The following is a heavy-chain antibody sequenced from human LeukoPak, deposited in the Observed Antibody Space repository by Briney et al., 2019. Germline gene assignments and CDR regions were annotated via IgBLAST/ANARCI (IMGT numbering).Heavy chain of an antibody. V-gene: IGHV4-39*01. CDR1: GGSISSSSYY. J-gene: IGHJ3*02. CDR2: IYSGGST. CDR3: ARHSRSGSGGYENAFDI. D-gene: IGHD5-12*01. Sequence: PSETLSLTCTVSGGSISSSSYYWDWIRQSPGKGLECIGNIYSGGSTYYTPSLKSRVTISVDTSKNQFSLKLSSVTAADTAIYFCARHSRSGSGGYENAFDIWGQGTMVTVSS.